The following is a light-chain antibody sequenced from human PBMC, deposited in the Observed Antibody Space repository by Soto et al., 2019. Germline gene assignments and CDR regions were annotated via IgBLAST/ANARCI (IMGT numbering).Light chain of an antibody. CDR2: LEGSGSY. Sequence: QSVLTQSSSASASLGSSVKLTCTLSSGHSSYIIAWHQQQPGKAPRYLMKLEGSGSYNKGGGVPDRFSGSSSGADRYFTISNLQFEDEADYYCETWDGNTRVFGGGTKLTVL. V-gene: IGLV4-60*02. CDR1: SGHSSYI. CDR3: ETWDGNTRV. J-gene: IGLJ3*02.